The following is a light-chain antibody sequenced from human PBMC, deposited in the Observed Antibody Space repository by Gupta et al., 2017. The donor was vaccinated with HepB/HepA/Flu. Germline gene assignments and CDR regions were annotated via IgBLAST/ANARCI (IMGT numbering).Light chain of an antibody. V-gene: IGLV2-11*01. Sequence: QSALTQPRSVSGSPGQSVTISCPGTSSDVGGYKYVSWYQQHPGKGPKVMIYDVSKRPSGVPDRFSGSKSGNTASLTISGLQAEDEADYYCCSYAGTDKVVFGGGTKLTVV. J-gene: IGLJ2*01. CDR2: DVS. CDR3: CSYAGTDKVV. CDR1: SSDVGGYKY.